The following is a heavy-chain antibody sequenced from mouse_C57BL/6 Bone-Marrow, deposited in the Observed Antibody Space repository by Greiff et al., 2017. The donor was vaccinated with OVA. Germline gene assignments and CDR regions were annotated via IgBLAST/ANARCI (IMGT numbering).Heavy chain of an antibody. CDR3: ARALYGSSPSYWYFDV. CDR1: GFTFSSYA. CDR2: ISDGGSYT. V-gene: IGHV5-4*03. J-gene: IGHJ1*03. Sequence: EVKVVESGEGLVKPGGSLKLSCAASGFTFSSYAMSWVRQTPEKRLEWVATISDGGSYTYYPDNVKGRFTISRDNAKNNLYLQMSHLKSEDTAMYYCARALYGSSPSYWYFDVWGTGTTVTVSS. D-gene: IGHD1-1*01.